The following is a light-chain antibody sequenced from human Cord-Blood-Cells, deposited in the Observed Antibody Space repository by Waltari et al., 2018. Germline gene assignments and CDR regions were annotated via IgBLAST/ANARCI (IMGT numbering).Light chain of an antibody. V-gene: IGKV1-39*01. J-gene: IGKJ3*01. CDR2: AAS. CDR1: QNISSY. CDR3: QQSYSGFT. Sequence: DIQMTQSPSSLSASVGDRVTITCRASQNISSYLNWYQQKPGKAPKLLIYAASSLQSGVPSRFSGSGSGTDFTLTISSLQPEDFATYYCQQSYSGFTFGPGTKVDIK.